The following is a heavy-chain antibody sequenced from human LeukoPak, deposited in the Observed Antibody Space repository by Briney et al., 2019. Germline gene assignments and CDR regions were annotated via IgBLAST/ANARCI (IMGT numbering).Heavy chain of an antibody. CDR2: ISWNSGSI. J-gene: IGHJ4*02. Sequence: GGSLRLSCAASGFTFSSYAMSWVRQAPGKGLEWVSGISWNSGSIGYADSVKGRFTISRDNAKNSLYLQMNSLRAEDTALYYCAKDSSYSNYYFDYWGQGTLVTVSS. D-gene: IGHD4-11*01. CDR3: AKDSSYSNYYFDY. V-gene: IGHV3-9*01. CDR1: GFTFSSYA.